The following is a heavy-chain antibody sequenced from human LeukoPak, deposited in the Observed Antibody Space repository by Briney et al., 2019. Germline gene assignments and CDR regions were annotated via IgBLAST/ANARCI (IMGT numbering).Heavy chain of an antibody. CDR1: GGSISSSTYY. Sequence: PSETLSLTCTVSGGSISSSTYYWGWIRQPPGKGLEWIGGIHYSGSTHYNSSLKSRVTISVDTSKNQFSLRLNSVTAADTAVYYCARLFDYWGQGTLVTVSS. CDR2: IHYSGST. CDR3: ARLFDY. V-gene: IGHV4-39*01. J-gene: IGHJ4*02.